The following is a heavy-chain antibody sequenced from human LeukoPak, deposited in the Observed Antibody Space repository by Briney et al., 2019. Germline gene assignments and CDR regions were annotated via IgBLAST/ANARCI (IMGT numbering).Heavy chain of an antibody. Sequence: SETLSLTCAVYGGSFSGYYWGWIRQPPGKGLEWIGNIYHSGSTYYNPSLKSRVTISVDTSKNQFSLKLSSVTAADTAVYYCARGWVGAKLEFDYWGQGTLVTVSS. D-gene: IGHD1-26*01. V-gene: IGHV4-34*01. CDR1: GGSFSGYY. J-gene: IGHJ4*02. CDR2: IYHSGST. CDR3: ARGWVGAKLEFDY.